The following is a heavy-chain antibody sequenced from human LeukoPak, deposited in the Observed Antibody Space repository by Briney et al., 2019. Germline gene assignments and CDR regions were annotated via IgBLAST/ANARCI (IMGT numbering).Heavy chain of an antibody. CDR3: ARGQTGDFDP. CDR1: GGSISSYY. CDR2: INDSGDTI. D-gene: IGHD4-17*01. J-gene: IGHJ5*02. Sequence: LSLTCTVSGGSISSYYMSWIRQAPGKGLEWVAYINDSGDTIYYADSVKGRFTISRDNAKNSLYLQMTSLRAEDTAVYYCARGQTGDFDPWGQGTLVTVSS. V-gene: IGHV3-11*04.